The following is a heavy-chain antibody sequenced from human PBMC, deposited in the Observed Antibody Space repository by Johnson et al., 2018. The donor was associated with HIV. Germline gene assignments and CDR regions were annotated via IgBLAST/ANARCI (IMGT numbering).Heavy chain of an antibody. CDR3: ARPDSGRYRDAFDI. V-gene: IGHV3-30*02. D-gene: IGHD1-26*01. Sequence: MKWVRPTPGMGLEWVAFIRYDGSNKYSADSVKGRFTISRDNSKNTLYLQMNSLRTEDTAVYYCARPDSGRYRDAFDIWGQGTMVTVSS. CDR2: IRYDGSNK. J-gene: IGHJ3*02.